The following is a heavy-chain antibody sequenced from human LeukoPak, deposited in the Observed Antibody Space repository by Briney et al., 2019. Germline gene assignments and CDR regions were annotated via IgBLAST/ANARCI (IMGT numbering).Heavy chain of an antibody. CDR3: ARVLTGRGRGGYGMDV. D-gene: IGHD3-9*01. CDR1: GYSFTSYW. V-gene: IGHV5-10-1*01. J-gene: IGHJ6*04. CDR2: IDPSDSYT. Sequence: GESLKISCKGSGYSFTSYWISWVRQMPGKGQEWMGRIDPSDSYTNYSPSFQGHVTISADKSISTPYLQWSSLKASDTAMYYCARVLTGRGRGGYGMDVWGKGTTVTVS.